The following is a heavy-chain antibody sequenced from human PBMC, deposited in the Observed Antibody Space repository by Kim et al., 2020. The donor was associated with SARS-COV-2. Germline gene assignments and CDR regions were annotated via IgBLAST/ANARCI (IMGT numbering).Heavy chain of an antibody. CDR2: IKSQPDGGTT. J-gene: IGHJ4*02. CDR3: TTVSVADN. V-gene: IGHV3-15*01. CDR1: GFNFARAW. Sequence: GGSLRLSCAASGFNFARAWMNWVHQAPGKGLEWVGRIKSQPDGGTTDYAAPVEDRFTISRDDSKETLYLQMDSLKTEDTAMYYCTTVSVADNWGQGTLVTVSS.